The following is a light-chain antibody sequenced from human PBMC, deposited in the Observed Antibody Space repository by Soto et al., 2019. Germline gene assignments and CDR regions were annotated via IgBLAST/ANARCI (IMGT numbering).Light chain of an antibody. CDR2: GAS. Sequence: EIVLTQSPGTLSLFPGERATLSCRASQSVSSSYLAWYQQKSGQAPRLLIYGASNRATGIPDRFSGSGSGTDFTLTISRLEPEDFAVYYCQQYGRSSWTFGQGTKVEIK. CDR1: QSVSSSY. J-gene: IGKJ1*01. CDR3: QQYGRSSWT. V-gene: IGKV3-20*01.